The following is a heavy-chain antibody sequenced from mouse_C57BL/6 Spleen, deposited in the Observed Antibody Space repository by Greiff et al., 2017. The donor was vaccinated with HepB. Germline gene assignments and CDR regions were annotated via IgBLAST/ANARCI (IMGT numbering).Heavy chain of an antibody. V-gene: IGHV14-2*01. CDR3: ARGDTTVVDFDY. CDR1: GFNIKDYY. J-gene: IGHJ2*01. D-gene: IGHD1-1*01. Sequence: EVMLVESGAELVKPGASVKLSCTASGFNIKDYYMHWVKQRTEQGLEWIGRIDPEDGETKYAPKFQGKATITADTSSNTAYLQLSSLTSEDTAVYYCARGDTTVVDFDYWGQGTTLTVSS. CDR2: IDPEDGET.